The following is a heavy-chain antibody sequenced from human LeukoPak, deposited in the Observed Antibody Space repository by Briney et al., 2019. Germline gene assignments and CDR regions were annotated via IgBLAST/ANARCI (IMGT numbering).Heavy chain of an antibody. J-gene: IGHJ4*02. Sequence: GDSLRLSCAASGFSFSSYNMYWVRQAPGKGLEYVSAITSNGGSTYYADSVKGRFSISRDNSKSTLYLQMGSLRAEDMAVYYCARSNNAYADYWGQGTLVTVSS. D-gene: IGHD1/OR15-1a*01. CDR2: ITSNGGST. CDR1: GFSFSSYN. V-gene: IGHV3-64*02. CDR3: ARSNNAYADY.